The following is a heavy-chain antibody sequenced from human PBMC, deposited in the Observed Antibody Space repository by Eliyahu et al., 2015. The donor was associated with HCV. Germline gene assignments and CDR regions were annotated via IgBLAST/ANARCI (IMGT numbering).Heavy chain of an antibody. V-gene: IGHV4-34*01. D-gene: IGHD2-2*01. CDR1: GGSFSGYY. J-gene: IGHJ5*02. CDR3: ARGLSYCSSTSCLNWFDP. CDR2: INHSGST. Sequence: QVQLQQWGAGLLKPSETLSLTCAVYGGSFSGYYWSWIRQPPGKGLEWIGEINHSGSTNYNPSLKSRVTISVDTSKNQFSLKLSSVTAADTAVYYCARGLSYCSSTSCLNWFDPWGQGTLVTVSS.